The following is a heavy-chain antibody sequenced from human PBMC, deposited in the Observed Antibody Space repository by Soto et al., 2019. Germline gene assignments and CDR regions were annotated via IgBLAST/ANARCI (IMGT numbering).Heavy chain of an antibody. Sequence: ESGGGLVKPGGSLRLSCAASGFTFSNAWMSWVRQAPGKGLEWVGRIKSKTDGGTTDYAAPVKGRFTISRDDSKNTLYLQMNSLKTEDTAVYYCTTPYYDFWSGYYWGQGTLVTVSS. J-gene: IGHJ4*02. CDR1: GFTFSNAW. CDR2: IKSKTDGGTT. V-gene: IGHV3-15*01. D-gene: IGHD3-3*01. CDR3: TTPYYDFWSGYY.